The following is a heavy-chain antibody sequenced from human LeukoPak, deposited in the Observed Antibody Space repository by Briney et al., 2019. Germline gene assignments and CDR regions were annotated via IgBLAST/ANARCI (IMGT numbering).Heavy chain of an antibody. V-gene: IGHV3-23*01. CDR1: GFTFSSCA. D-gene: IGHD5-18*01. Sequence: GGSPRLSCAASGFTFSSCAMSWVRQAPGKGLEWVSSISGSGGSTYSADSVKGLFTISRDNSKNTLYLQMNSLRAGDTAVYYCAKEGNEIYTYGLFDSWGQGTLVTVSS. CDR2: ISGSGGST. J-gene: IGHJ4*02. CDR3: AKEGNEIYTYGLFDS.